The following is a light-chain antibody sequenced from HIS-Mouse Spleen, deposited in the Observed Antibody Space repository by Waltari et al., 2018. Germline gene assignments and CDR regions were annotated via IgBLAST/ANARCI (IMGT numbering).Light chain of an antibody. CDR2: EGS. V-gene: IGLV2-23*01. CDR1: SSDVGSYNL. J-gene: IGLJ3*02. CDR3: CSYAGSSTLV. Sequence: QSALTQPASVSGSPGQSITISCPGTSSDVGSYNLVSWYQQHPGKAPKLMIYEGSKRPSGVSNRFSGLQAEDEADYYCCSYAGSSTLVFGGGTKLTVL.